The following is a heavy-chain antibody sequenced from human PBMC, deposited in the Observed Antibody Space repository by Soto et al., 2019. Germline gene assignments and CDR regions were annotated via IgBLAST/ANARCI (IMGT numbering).Heavy chain of an antibody. J-gene: IGHJ5*02. Sequence: QGPLVQSGAEVKKPGASVKVSCTASGNTFTNFGVTWVRQAPGQGLEWMGWISAYTDDPNYAQKFQGRVTMTIDTSTSTAYLDLRSLTSDDTAVYYCARVISGAEAWFDPWGQGTLVTVSS. CDR1: GNTFTNFG. CDR3: ARVISGAEAWFDP. V-gene: IGHV1-18*01. CDR2: ISAYTDDP.